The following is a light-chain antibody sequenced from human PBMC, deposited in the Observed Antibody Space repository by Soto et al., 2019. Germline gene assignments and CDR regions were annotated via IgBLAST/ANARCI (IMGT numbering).Light chain of an antibody. CDR3: QQYNGWPLT. Sequence: EIVMTQSPATLSVSPGERATLSCRASRNVSSNLAWYQQKPGQAPRLLIYGASTRATGIPARFSGSGSGTEFTLIISSLQSEDFAVYSCQQYNGWPLTFGGGTKVEIK. J-gene: IGKJ4*01. CDR2: GAS. V-gene: IGKV3-15*01. CDR1: RNVSSN.